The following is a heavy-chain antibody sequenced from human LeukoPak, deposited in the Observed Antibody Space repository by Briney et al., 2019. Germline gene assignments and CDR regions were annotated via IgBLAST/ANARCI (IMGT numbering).Heavy chain of an antibody. D-gene: IGHD6-13*01. CDR2: MIHSGGT. Sequence: SETLSLTCAVYGGSFSGYSWSGIRQPPGKGLEWVGEMIHSGGTNYNPSLKSRVTISVDTSKNQFSLKVSSVTAADTAVYYCARSMVLIAAAGKGFDYWGQGTLVTVSS. V-gene: IGHV4-34*12. J-gene: IGHJ4*02. CDR3: ARSMVLIAAAGKGFDY. CDR1: GGSFSGYS.